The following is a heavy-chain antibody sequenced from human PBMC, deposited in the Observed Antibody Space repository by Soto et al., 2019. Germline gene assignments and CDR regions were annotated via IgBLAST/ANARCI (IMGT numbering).Heavy chain of an antibody. CDR3: ARGDYYYGMDV. V-gene: IGHV4-30-2*01. Sequence: QLQLQESGSGLVKPSQTLSLTCAVSGGSISSGGYSWSWIRQPPGKGLEWIGYIYLSGSTYYDPSRKSRVTISVDRAKNQFSLKLSSVTAADTAVYYCARGDYYYGMDVGGQGTTVTVSS. CDR1: GGSISSGGYS. J-gene: IGHJ6*02. CDR2: IYLSGST.